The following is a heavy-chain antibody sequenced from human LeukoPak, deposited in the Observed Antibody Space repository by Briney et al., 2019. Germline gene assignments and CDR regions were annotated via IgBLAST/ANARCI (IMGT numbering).Heavy chain of an antibody. V-gene: IGHV4-34*01. CDR1: GGSFSGYY. Sequence: SETLSLTCAVYGGSFSGYYWSWIRQPPGKGLEWIGEINHSGSTNYNPSLKSRVTISVDTSKNQFSLKLSSVTAADTAVYYCARATYYYDRSGYYSRSHWFDPWGQGTLVTVSS. CDR3: ARATYYYDRSGYYSRSHWFDP. D-gene: IGHD3-22*01. J-gene: IGHJ5*02. CDR2: INHSGST.